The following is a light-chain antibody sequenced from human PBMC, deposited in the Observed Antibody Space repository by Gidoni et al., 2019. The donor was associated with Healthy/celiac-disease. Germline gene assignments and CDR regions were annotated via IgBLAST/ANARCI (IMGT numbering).Light chain of an antibody. V-gene: IGKV1-5*03. CDR2: KAS. CDR3: QQYNSYSSFT. CDR1: QSISSW. J-gene: IGKJ3*01. Sequence: DIQMTQSPSTLSASVGDRVTITCRASQSISSWLAWYQQKPGKAPKLLFYKASSLESGVPSRFSGSGSGTEFTLTISSLQPDDFATYYCQQYNSYSSFTFGPGTKVDIK.